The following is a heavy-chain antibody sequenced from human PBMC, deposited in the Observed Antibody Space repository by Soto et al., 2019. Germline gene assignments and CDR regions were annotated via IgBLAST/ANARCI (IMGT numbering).Heavy chain of an antibody. V-gene: IGHV4-59*08. D-gene: IGHD4-17*01. Sequence: QVQLQESGPGLVKPSETLSLTCTVSGGSISSYYWTWIRQPPGMGLEYIGFISNSGSTNYNPSLKSRATISVDPSKNQFSLKLTSVTAADTAVYYCARQGYGVNSIRSWFDAWGQGTLVTVSS. J-gene: IGHJ5*02. CDR1: GGSISSYY. CDR3: ARQGYGVNSIRSWFDA. CDR2: ISNSGST.